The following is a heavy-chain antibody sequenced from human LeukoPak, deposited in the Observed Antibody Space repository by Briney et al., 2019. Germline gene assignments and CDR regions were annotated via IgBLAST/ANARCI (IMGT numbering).Heavy chain of an antibody. Sequence: SQTLSLTCTVSGGSISSGSYYWSWIRQPAGKGLEWIGRIYTSGSTNYNPSLKRRVTISVDTSKNQFSLKLSSVTAADTAVYYCARAARNDYYDSSGYYGGILYYFDYWGQGTLVTVSS. CDR2: IYTSGST. D-gene: IGHD3-22*01. V-gene: IGHV4-61*02. CDR1: GGSISSGSYY. CDR3: ARAARNDYYDSSGYYGGILYYFDY. J-gene: IGHJ4*02.